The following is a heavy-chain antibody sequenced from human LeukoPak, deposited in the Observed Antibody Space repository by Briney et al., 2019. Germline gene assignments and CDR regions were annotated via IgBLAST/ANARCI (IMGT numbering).Heavy chain of an antibody. CDR3: AREIGHIVVVVAAMKGNWFDH. J-gene: IGHJ5*02. CDR1: GYSISSGYY. CDR2: SYYRGST. Sequence: SETLTLTCTVSGYSISSGYYWGWIRPPPGRGLEWIANSYYRGSTHYNPSLASLKSRVTISGDTSKNQFSLKLSSVTAADTAVYYCAREIGHIVVVVAAMKGNWFDHWGQGTLVTVSS. V-gene: IGHV4-38-2*02. D-gene: IGHD2-15*01.